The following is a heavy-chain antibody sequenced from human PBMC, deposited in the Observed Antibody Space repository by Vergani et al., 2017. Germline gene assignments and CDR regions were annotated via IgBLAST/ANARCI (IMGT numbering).Heavy chain of an antibody. V-gene: IGHV4-39*07. CDR1: GASIRSSNYY. CDR2: IYHSGST. Sequence: QLQLQESGPGLVKPSATLSLPCSVSGASIRSSNYYWGWIRQPPGKGLEWIASIYHSGSTYYNPSLKSRVTISVDTSKNQFSLKLSSVTAADTAVYYCARLLRQQLVDYWGQGTLVTVSS. D-gene: IGHD6-13*01. CDR3: ARLLRQQLVDY. J-gene: IGHJ4*02.